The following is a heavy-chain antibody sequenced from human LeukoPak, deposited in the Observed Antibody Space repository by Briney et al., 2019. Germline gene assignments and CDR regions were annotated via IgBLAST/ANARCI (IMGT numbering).Heavy chain of an antibody. CDR3: TRVAQSGPTGWFDP. V-gene: IGHV3-21*01. D-gene: IGHD1-1*01. Sequence: PGGSLRLSCAASGFTVSSNYMSWVRQAPGKGLEWVSSISSTGSYIYYADSVKGRFTISRDNPGNVMYLQMDSLRAEDTAVYYCTRVAQSGPTGWFDPWGQGTLVTVSS. CDR2: ISSTGSYI. J-gene: IGHJ5*02. CDR1: GFTVSSNY.